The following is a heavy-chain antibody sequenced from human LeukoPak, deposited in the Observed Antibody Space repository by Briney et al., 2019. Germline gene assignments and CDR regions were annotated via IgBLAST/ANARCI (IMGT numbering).Heavy chain of an antibody. Sequence: GGSLRLSCAASGFTFSSYAMSWVRQAPGKGLEWVALIWNDGITEWYADSVQGRFTISRDNSKKTLYLQMNSLRAEDTAVYFCAREGIPAPVPVPYYFDSWGQGTLVTVSS. V-gene: IGHV3-33*08. CDR2: IWNDGITE. D-gene: IGHD6-13*01. CDR1: GFTFSSYA. J-gene: IGHJ4*02. CDR3: AREGIPAPVPVPYYFDS.